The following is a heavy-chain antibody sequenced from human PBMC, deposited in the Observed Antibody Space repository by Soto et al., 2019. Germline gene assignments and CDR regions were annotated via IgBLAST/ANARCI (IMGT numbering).Heavy chain of an antibody. D-gene: IGHD2-15*01. Sequence: QVQLVQSGAEVKKPGSSVKVSCKASGGTFSSYAISWVRQAPGQGLEWMGGIIPSFGTANYAQKFQGRVTITAEESTSTDSMERNSMRSEDTAVYYCASEARNRSGSSCYVHPGIVYWGQGTLVTVSS. V-gene: IGHV1-69*12. J-gene: IGHJ4*02. CDR2: IIPSFGTA. CDR1: GGTFSSYA. CDR3: ASEARNRSGSSCYVHPGIVY.